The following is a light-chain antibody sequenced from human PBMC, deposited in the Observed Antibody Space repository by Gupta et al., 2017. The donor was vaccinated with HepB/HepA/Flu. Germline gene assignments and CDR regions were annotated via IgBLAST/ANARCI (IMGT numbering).Light chain of an antibody. CDR3: QVWDNNSDSYVV. J-gene: IGLJ2*01. Sequence: SYVLPQPPSVSVAPGTTAKITCGGNNIGGKSVHWYQQKPGRAPVLVIYYSSDRPSGIPERFSGSNSGNTATLTISKVEAGDEADYYCQVWDNNSDSYVVFGGGTKLTVL. CDR1: NIGGKS. CDR2: YSS. V-gene: IGLV3-21*04.